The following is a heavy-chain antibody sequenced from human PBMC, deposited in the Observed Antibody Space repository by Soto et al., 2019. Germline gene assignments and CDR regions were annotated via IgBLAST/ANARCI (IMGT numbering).Heavy chain of an antibody. CDR3: ARSSITIFGVVRDYYYYMDV. J-gene: IGHJ6*03. CDR2: INPNSGGT. D-gene: IGHD3-3*01. V-gene: IGHV1-2*04. Sequence: ASVKVSCKASGYTFTGYYMHWVRQALGQGLEWMGWINPNSGGTDYAQKFQGWVTMTRDTSISTAYMELSRLRSDDTAVYYCARSSITIFGVVRDYYYYMDVWGKGTTVTAP. CDR1: GYTFTGYY.